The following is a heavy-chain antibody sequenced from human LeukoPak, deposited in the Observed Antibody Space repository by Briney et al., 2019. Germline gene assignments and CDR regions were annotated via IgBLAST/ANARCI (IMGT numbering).Heavy chain of an antibody. CDR1: GGSISSSSYY. V-gene: IGHV4-39*01. D-gene: IGHD4-17*01. CDR3: ARGYGALGLWAFDI. CDR2: TYYSGST. Sequence: PSETLSLTCTVSGGSISSSSYYWGWIRQPPGKGLEWIGSTYYSGSTYYNPSLKSRVTISVDTSKNQFSLKLSSVTAADTALYYCARGYGALGLWAFDIWGQGTVVTISS. J-gene: IGHJ3*02.